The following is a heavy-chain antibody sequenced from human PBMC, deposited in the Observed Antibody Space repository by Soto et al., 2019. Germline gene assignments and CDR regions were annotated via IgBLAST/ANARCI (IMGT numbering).Heavy chain of an antibody. Sequence: RLSCAVTGFTFSGYDMHWVRQAPGKGLERVSVISFDGSSKHYADSVKGRFTISRDNSKNTLYLQISSLRTEDTAVYYCEWEGLWGQGTLVTVSS. CDR1: GFTFSGYD. V-gene: IGHV3-30*03. CDR2: ISFDGSSK. CDR3: EWEGL. J-gene: IGHJ4*02.